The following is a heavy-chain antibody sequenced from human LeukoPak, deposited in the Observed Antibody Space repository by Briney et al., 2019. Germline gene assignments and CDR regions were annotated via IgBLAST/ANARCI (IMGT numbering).Heavy chain of an antibody. CDR3: ARGKRGLLY. J-gene: IGHJ4*02. D-gene: IGHD5-12*01. CDR2: IYYSGST. CDR1: EVSFITYY. Sequence: SETLSLICTLSEVSFITYYWCCVWQPPGKGLEWIGNIYYSGSTDSNPSLKSRVTFSVDTSKNQFSLNLRSVTAADTAMYYCARGKRGLLYSGQGILVTVSS. V-gene: IGHV4-59*01.